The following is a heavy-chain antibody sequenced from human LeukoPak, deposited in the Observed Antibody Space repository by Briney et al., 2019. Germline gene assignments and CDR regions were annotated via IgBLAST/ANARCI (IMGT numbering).Heavy chain of an antibody. J-gene: IGHJ6*03. CDR2: IKHDGSSK. CDR1: GFNFGDYS. D-gene: IGHD3-10*01. Sequence: PGGSLRLSCAASGFNFGDYSMHWVRQAPGKGLDWVATIKHDGSSKYYADSVKGRFTISRDNSKNTLYLQMNSLRAEDTAVYYCAKDRYGSGNRLGYYMDVWGKGTTVTISS. CDR3: AKDRYGSGNRLGYYMDV. V-gene: IGHV3-30-3*01.